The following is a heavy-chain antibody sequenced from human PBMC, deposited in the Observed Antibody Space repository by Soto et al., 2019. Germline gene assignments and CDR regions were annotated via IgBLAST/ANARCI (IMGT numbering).Heavy chain of an antibody. V-gene: IGHV1-46*01. D-gene: IGHD3-10*01. CDR3: ARYLGVRCCFYY. CDR2: INPSDSST. CDR1: GYTITRSY. J-gene: IGHJ4*02. Sequence: SEKVYCKASGYTITRSYMHLVRQAPVQGLEWMGIINPSDSSTSYAQKFQGRVTMTRDTPTSTVYMELSSLRSEDTAVHYFARYLGVRCCFYYLGQGTPVTGSS.